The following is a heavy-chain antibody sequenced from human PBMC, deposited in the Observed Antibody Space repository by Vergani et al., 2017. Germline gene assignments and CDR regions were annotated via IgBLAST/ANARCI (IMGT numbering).Heavy chain of an antibody. CDR1: RYSFTNYW. CDR3: ARLYGRDSSGSKYFDY. CDR2: IHPADSDT. Sequence: EVQLLQSGAEVKKPGESLKISCQISRYSFTNYWIGWVRQMPGKGLEWMRIIHPADSDTRYSPSFQGQVTISVDKSISTAYLQRSSLRASDSAMYYCARLYGRDSSGSKYFDYWGQGTLVTVSS. V-gene: IGHV5-51*01. D-gene: IGHD3-22*01. J-gene: IGHJ4*02.